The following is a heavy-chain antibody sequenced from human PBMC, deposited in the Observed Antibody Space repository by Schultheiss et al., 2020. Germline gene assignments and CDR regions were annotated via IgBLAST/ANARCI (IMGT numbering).Heavy chain of an antibody. D-gene: IGHD6-6*01. CDR2: ISSSSSYI. Sequence: GGSLRLSCAASGFTFSSYSMNWVRQAPGKGLEWVSSISSSSSYIYYADSVKGRFTISRDNAKNSLYLQMNSLRAEDTAVYYCARVEYIRAYYYYGMDVWGKGTTVTVSS. V-gene: IGHV3-21*01. CDR1: GFTFSSYS. CDR3: ARVEYIRAYYYYGMDV. J-gene: IGHJ6*04.